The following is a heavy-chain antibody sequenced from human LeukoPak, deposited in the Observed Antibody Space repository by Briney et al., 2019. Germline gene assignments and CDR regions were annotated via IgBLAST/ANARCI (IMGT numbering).Heavy chain of an antibody. CDR3: ARADFWSGRIFDY. Sequence: SETLSLTCSVSGDSISSDYWSWIRQLAGKGLEWIGRIYTTGSTNYNPSLKSRVTISVDTSKNQFSLKLSSVTAADTAVYYCARADFWSGRIFDYWGQGTLVTVSS. D-gene: IGHD3-3*01. V-gene: IGHV4-4*07. CDR1: GDSISSDY. CDR2: IYTTGST. J-gene: IGHJ4*02.